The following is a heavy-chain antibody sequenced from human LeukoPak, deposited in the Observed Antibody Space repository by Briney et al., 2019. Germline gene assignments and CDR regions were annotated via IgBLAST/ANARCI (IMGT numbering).Heavy chain of an antibody. Sequence: PSETLSLTCTVSGCSISSYYWSWIRQPPGKGLEWIGYIYYSGSTNYNPSLKSRVTISVDTSKNQFSLNLSSVTAADTAVYYCARGDSSSWSEFDYWGQGTLVTVSS. J-gene: IGHJ4*02. CDR3: ARGDSSSWSEFDY. CDR2: IYYSGST. D-gene: IGHD6-13*01. V-gene: IGHV4-59*01. CDR1: GCSISSYY.